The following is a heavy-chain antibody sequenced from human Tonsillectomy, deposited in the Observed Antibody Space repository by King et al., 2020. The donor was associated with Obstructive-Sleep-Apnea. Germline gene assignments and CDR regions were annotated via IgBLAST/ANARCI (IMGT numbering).Heavy chain of an antibody. CDR2: IYYSGST. Sequence: QLQESGPGLVKPSQTLSLTCTVSGGSISSGDYYWSWIRQPPGKGLEWIGYIYYSGSTYYNPSLNSRVTISLDTSKNQFSLKLSSVTAADTAVYYCAREPYYDSSGYSFDYWGQGTLVTVSS. D-gene: IGHD3-22*01. CDR3: AREPYYDSSGYSFDY. V-gene: IGHV4-30-4*01. J-gene: IGHJ4*02. CDR1: GGSISSGDYY.